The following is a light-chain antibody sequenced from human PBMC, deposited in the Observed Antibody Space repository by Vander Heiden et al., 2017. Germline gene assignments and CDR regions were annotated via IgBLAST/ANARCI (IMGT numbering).Light chain of an antibody. Sequence: EIVLTQSPANLSLSPGERATLSCRASQSVSRYLAWYQQKPGQAPRLLIYDASTRATGIPARFSGSGSGTDFTLTISSLEPEDFAVYSCQQRDSWPLLTFGGGTKVEIK. V-gene: IGKV3-11*01. CDR3: QQRDSWPLLT. J-gene: IGKJ4*01. CDR2: DAS. CDR1: QSVSRY.